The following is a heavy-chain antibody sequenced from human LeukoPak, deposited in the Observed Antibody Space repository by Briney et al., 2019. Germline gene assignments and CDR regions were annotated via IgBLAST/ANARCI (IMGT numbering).Heavy chain of an antibody. CDR2: FDPEDAKT. V-gene: IGHV1-24*01. CDR3: ARVSPQFGKHYDS. CDR1: GYTLTELS. D-gene: IGHD3-10*01. J-gene: IGHJ4*02. Sequence: ASVKVSCKVSGYTLTELSMHWVRQAPGKGLEWMGGFDPEDAKTIYAQKFQGRITMTRDRSTSTIYMELSSLRSGDTAVIYCARVSPQFGKHYDSWGKGTLVSVSS.